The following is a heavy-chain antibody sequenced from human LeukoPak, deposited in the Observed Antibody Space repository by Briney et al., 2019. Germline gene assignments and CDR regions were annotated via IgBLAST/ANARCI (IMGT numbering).Heavy chain of an antibody. D-gene: IGHD5-12*01. CDR2: ISGSGGST. CDR1: GFTFSSYA. V-gene: IGHV3-23*01. J-gene: IGHJ4*02. Sequence: PGGSLRLSCAASGFTFSSYAMHWVRQAPGKGLEWVSAISGSGGSTYYADSVKGRFTISRDNSKNTLYLQMNSLRAEDTAVYYCAKLRGYSGYDSPLDYWGQGTLVTVSS. CDR3: AKLRGYSGYDSPLDY.